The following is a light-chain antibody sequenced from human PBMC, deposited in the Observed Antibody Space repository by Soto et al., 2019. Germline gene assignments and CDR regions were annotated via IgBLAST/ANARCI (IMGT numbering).Light chain of an antibody. J-gene: IGKJ2*01. Sequence: EIVLTQSPATLSLSPGERATLSCRASQSLCSYLAWYQQKPGQAPRLLIYDASNRATGIPARFSGSGSGADFTLTINNLEPEDFAVYFCQQRSDWPPGYTFGQGTKLEIK. CDR3: QQRSDWPPGYT. CDR2: DAS. CDR1: QSLCSY. V-gene: IGKV3-11*01.